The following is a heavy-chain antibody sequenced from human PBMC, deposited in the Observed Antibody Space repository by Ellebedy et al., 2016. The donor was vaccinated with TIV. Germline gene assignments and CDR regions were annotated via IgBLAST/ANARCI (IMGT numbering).Heavy chain of an antibody. CDR2: IIPIFGTA. Sequence: SVKVSXXASGYTFTSYAMHWVRQAPGQGLEWMGGIIPIFGTANYAQKFQGRVTITADESTSTAYMELSSLRSEDTAVYYCARGVDTAMDYYYYGMDVWGQGTTVTVSS. D-gene: IGHD5-18*01. CDR1: GYTFTSYA. V-gene: IGHV1-69*13. CDR3: ARGVDTAMDYYYYGMDV. J-gene: IGHJ6*02.